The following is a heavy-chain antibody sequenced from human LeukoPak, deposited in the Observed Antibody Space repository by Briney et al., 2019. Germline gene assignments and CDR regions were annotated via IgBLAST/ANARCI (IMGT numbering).Heavy chain of an antibody. D-gene: IGHD3-9*01. Sequence: SETLSLTCTVSGGSIRSYYWSWIRQPAGKGLEWIGRIYTSGSTNYNPSLKSRVTMSVDTSKNQFSLKLSSVTAADTAVYYCARDYRDYDILTGYPANDAFDIWGQGTMVTVSS. J-gene: IGHJ3*02. CDR1: GGSIRSYY. CDR2: IYTSGST. CDR3: ARDYRDYDILTGYPANDAFDI. V-gene: IGHV4-4*07.